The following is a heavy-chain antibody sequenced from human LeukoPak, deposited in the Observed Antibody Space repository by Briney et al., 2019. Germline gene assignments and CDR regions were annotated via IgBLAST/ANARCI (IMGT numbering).Heavy chain of an antibody. D-gene: IGHD3-9*01. CDR1: GFTVSSNY. Sequence: GGSLRLSCAASGFTVSSNYMSWVRQAPGKGLEWVSVIYSGGSTYYADSVKGRFTISRDNSKNTLYLQMNSLRAEDTAVYYCAREVILPGFDYWGQGTLVSVSS. J-gene: IGHJ4*02. CDR3: AREVILPGFDY. V-gene: IGHV3-53*01. CDR2: IYSGGST.